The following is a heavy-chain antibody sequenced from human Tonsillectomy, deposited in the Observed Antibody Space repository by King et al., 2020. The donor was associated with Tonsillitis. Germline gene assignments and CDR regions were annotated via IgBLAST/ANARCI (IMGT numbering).Heavy chain of an antibody. CDR1: GFTFSDFY. J-gene: IGHJ4*02. V-gene: IGHV3-11*05. Sequence: VQLVEYGGGLVKRGGSLRLSCAASGFTFSDFYMTWIRQAPGKGLEWVSYISSSSSHTNYADSVKGRFTISRDNVKNSLYLQMISLRAEDTAVYYCARKNGAYDYDYWGQGTLVTVSS. D-gene: IGHD5-12*01. CDR3: ARKNGAYDYDY. CDR2: ISSSSSHT.